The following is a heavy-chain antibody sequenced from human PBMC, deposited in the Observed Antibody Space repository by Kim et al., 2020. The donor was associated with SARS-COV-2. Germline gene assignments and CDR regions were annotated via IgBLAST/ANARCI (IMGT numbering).Heavy chain of an antibody. CDR3: ARDRYRYCSGGSCFLFNGMDV. D-gene: IGHD2-15*01. Sequence: SQTLSLTCAISGDSVSSNSAAWNWIRQSPSRGLEWLGRTYYRSKWYNDYAVSVKSRITINPDTSKNQFSLQLNSVTPEDTAVYYCARDRYRYCSGGSCFLFNGMDVWGQGTTVTVSS. V-gene: IGHV6-1*01. CDR1: GDSVSSNSAA. CDR2: TYYRSKWYN. J-gene: IGHJ6*02.